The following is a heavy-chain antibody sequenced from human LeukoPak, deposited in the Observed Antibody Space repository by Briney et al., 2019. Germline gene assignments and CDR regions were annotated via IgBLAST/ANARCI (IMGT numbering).Heavy chain of an antibody. Sequence: PSETLSLTCAVYSGSFSGYYWSWIRQPPGKGLEWIGEINHSGSTNYNPSLKSRVTISVDTSKNQFSLKLSSVTAADTAVYYCARRSFGDGYNYGYWGQGTLVTVSS. CDR2: INHSGST. D-gene: IGHD5-24*01. CDR1: SGSFSGYY. V-gene: IGHV4-34*01. J-gene: IGHJ4*02. CDR3: ARRSFGDGYNYGY.